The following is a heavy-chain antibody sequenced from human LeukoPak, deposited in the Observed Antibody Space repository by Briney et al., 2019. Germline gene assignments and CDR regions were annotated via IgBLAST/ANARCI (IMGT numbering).Heavy chain of an antibody. D-gene: IGHD4-23*01. CDR1: GFSFSTYA. CDR3: ARVGVLTLNYGGSGPRTRSFDN. J-gene: IGHJ4*02. Sequence: GGSLRLSCAASGFSFSTYAMSWVRQAPGKGLEWVSAISGSNDTTYYADSVKGRFTISRDNSKNTLYLQMNSLRAEDTAVYYCARVGVLTLNYGGSGPRTRSFDNWGQGTEVTVSS. V-gene: IGHV3-23*01. CDR2: ISGSNDTT.